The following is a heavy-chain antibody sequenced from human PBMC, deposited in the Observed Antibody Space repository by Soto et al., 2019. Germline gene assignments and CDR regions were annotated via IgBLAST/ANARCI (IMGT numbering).Heavy chain of an antibody. CDR1: GGTFSSYA. D-gene: IGHD1-26*01. CDR3: ARNGIVGANLLPKELYYYYYYGMDV. Sequence: SVKVSCKASGGTFSSYAISWVRQAPGQGLEWMGGIIPIFGTANYAQKFQGRVTITADKSTSTAYMELSSLRSEDTAVYYCARNGIVGANLLPKELYYYYYYGMDVWGQGTTVTVSS. V-gene: IGHV1-69*06. CDR2: IIPIFGTA. J-gene: IGHJ6*02.